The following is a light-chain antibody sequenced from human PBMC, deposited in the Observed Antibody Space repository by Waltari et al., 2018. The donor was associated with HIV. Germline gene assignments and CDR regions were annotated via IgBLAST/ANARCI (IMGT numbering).Light chain of an antibody. Sequence: DIVVTQSPLSLPVTPGEPASISCRSSQSLLHRNGYNFLSWYLQKPGQSPQLLIYLGSNRASGVPDRFSGSGSGTDFTLKISRVEAEDVGVYYCMQALQSPPTFGQGTKVEIK. CDR3: MQALQSPPT. V-gene: IGKV2-28*01. CDR2: LGS. J-gene: IGKJ1*01. CDR1: QSLLHRNGYNF.